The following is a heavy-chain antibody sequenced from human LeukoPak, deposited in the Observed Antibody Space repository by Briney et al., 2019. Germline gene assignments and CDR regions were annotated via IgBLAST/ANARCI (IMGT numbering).Heavy chain of an antibody. D-gene: IGHD2-8*02. Sequence: PSETLSLTCAVYGGSFSGYYWSWIRQPPGKGLEWIGEINHSGSTNYNPSLKSRVTISVDTSKNQFSLKLSSVTAADTAVYYCARGLLLGSFDYWGQGTLVTVSS. CDR1: GGSFSGYY. CDR3: ARGLLLGSFDY. J-gene: IGHJ4*02. CDR2: INHSGST. V-gene: IGHV4-34*01.